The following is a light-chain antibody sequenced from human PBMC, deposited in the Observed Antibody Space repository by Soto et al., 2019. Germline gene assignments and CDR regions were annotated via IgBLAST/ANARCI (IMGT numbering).Light chain of an antibody. Sequence: QSVLTQPPSVSGAPGQRVTISCTGSSSNIGAGYDVHWYQQLPGTAPKLLIYDNNNRPSGVPDRFSGSKSGTSASLAITGLQAEDEADYYCQSYDSSLSASVFGTGTKLTVL. J-gene: IGLJ1*01. V-gene: IGLV1-40*01. CDR2: DNN. CDR3: QSYDSSLSASV. CDR1: SSNIGAGYD.